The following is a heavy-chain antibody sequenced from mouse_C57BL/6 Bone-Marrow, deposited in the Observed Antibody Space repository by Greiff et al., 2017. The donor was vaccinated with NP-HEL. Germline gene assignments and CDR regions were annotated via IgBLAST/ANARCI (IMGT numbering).Heavy chain of an antibody. D-gene: IGHD1-1*01. J-gene: IGHJ1*03. CDR2: ISSGGDYI. Sequence: EVMLVESGEGLVKPGGSLKLSCAASGFTFSSYAMSWVRQTPEKRLEWVAYISSGGDYIYYADTVKGRFTISRDNARNTLYLQMSSLKSEETAMYYCTNYYGRSPGWYFDVWGTGTTVTVSS. V-gene: IGHV5-9-1*02. CDR3: TNYYGRSPGWYFDV. CDR1: GFTFSSYA.